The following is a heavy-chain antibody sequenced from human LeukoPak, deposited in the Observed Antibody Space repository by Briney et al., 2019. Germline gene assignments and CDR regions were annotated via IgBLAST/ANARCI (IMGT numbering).Heavy chain of an antibody. CDR2: INPNSGGT. J-gene: IGHJ4*02. CDR3: ARSSSSWYNYFDY. Sequence: ASVKVSCKASGYTFTGYYMHWVRQAPGQGPEWMGWINPNSGGTNYAQKFQGRVTMTRDTSISTAYMELSRLRSDDTAVYYCARSSSSWYNYFDYWGQGTLVTVSS. D-gene: IGHD6-13*01. V-gene: IGHV1-2*02. CDR1: GYTFTGYY.